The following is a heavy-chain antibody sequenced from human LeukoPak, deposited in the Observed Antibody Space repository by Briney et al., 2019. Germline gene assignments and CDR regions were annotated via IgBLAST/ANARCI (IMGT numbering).Heavy chain of an antibody. CDR3: ARDYDFWSGQDY. V-gene: IGHV1-2*06. J-gene: IGHJ4*02. Sequence: ASVKVSCKTSGYTFTSYYMHWVRQAPGQGLEWMGRINPNSGGTNYAQKFQGRVTMTRDTSISTAYTELSRLRSDDTAVYYCARDYDFWSGQDYWGQGTLVTVSS. CDR1: GYTFTSYY. CDR2: INPNSGGT. D-gene: IGHD3-3*01.